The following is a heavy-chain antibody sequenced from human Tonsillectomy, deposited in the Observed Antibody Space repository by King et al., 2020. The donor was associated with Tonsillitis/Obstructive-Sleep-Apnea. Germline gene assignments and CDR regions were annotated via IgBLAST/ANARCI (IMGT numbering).Heavy chain of an antibody. V-gene: IGHV5-10-1*03. CDR2: IDPSDSYT. D-gene: IGHD6-6*01. CDR3: ARQEYSTPSHKYWYFDL. Sequence: VQLVQSGAEVKKPGESLRISCKGSGYSFTSYWISWVRQMPGKGLEWMGRIDPSDSYTNYSPSFQGHVTISADKSISTAYLQWSSLKASDTAIYYCARQEYSTPSHKYWYFDLWGRGTLVSVSS. J-gene: IGHJ2*01. CDR1: GYSFTSYW.